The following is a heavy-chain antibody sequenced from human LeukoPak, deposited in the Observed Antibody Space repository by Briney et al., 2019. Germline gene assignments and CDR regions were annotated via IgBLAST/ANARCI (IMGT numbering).Heavy chain of an antibody. CDR1: GGSISSSY. Sequence: PSETLSLTCTVSGGSISSSYWSWIRQSPGKGLEWIGYIYYSGSTNYNPSLKSRVTISVDTSKNQFSLKLGSVTAADTAVYYCARVSRGYYGPKAYFDSWGQGTLVTVSS. J-gene: IGHJ4*02. CDR2: IYYSGST. V-gene: IGHV4-59*01. CDR3: ARVSRGYYGPKAYFDS. D-gene: IGHD4/OR15-4a*01.